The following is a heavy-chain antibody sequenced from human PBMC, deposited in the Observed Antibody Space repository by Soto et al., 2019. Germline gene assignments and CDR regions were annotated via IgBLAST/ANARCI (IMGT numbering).Heavy chain of an antibody. D-gene: IGHD6-6*01. CDR3: ARDKYSRTSGTTFDH. CDR1: GFTLSDYY. V-gene: IGHV3-11*01. Sequence: GGSLRLSCAASGFTLSDYYMSWIHQAPGKGLEWVAYISSSGSTTYYADSVKGRFTISRDNTKNSLYLQMNSLGAGDTAIYYCARDKYSRTSGTTFDHWGQGNLVTVSS. J-gene: IGHJ4*02. CDR2: ISSSGSTT.